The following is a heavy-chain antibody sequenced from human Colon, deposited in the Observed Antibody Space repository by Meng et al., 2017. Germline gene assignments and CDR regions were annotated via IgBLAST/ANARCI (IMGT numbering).Heavy chain of an antibody. D-gene: IGHD3-16*01. J-gene: IGHJ4*02. CDR1: GGALSDYY. CDR3: ARVDFRGKTADSTGLGH. CDR2: INHSGGA. Sequence: QGPRQTWGAGLFNASGTLSRTCAAYGGALSDYYWSWIRQPPGKGLEWIGEINHSGGANYNPSLQSRVTISVDTSKNQFSLKLSSVIAADTAVYYCARVDFRGKTADSTGLGHWGQGTLVTVSS. V-gene: IGHV4-34*02.